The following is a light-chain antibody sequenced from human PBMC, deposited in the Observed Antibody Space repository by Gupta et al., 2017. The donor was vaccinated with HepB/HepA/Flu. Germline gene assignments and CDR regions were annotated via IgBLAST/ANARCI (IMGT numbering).Light chain of an antibody. V-gene: IGKV1-5*03. CDR3: QQYNDYWRLT. J-gene: IGKJ4*01. Sequence: DILITQSPSTLSASVGDRVTITCRASKNIGTWLAWYQQKPGKAPKLLIYEASSSQSGVPSSFSGSGSGTEFTLTIDSLQHDDFATYYYQQYNDYWRLTFGEGTKVDIK. CDR1: KNIGTW. CDR2: EAS.